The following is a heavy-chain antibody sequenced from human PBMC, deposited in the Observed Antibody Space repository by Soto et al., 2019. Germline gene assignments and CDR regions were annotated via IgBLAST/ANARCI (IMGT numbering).Heavy chain of an antibody. CDR3: ARDRSGWNWFDP. J-gene: IGHJ5*02. CDR2: IYHSGST. D-gene: IGHD6-19*01. V-gene: IGHV4-30-2*01. CDR1: PSSISYCGHF. Sequence: LSPTLPLSPSSISYCGHFLSWFRQPPGKGLEWIGYIYHSGSTYYNPSLKSRVTISVDRSKNQFSLKLSSVTAADTAVYYCARDRSGWNWFDPWGQGTLVTVS.